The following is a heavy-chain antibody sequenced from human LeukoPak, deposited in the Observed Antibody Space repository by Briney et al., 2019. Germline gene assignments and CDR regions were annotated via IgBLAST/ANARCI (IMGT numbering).Heavy chain of an antibody. V-gene: IGHV1-18*01. CDR2: ISAYNGNT. CDR1: GYTFTSYG. CDR3: ARTPPAYYYYYMDV. D-gene: IGHD2-15*01. Sequence: ASVKVSCKASGYTFTSYGISWVRQAPGQGLEWMGWISAYNGNTNYAQKLQGRVTMTTDTSTSTAYMELRSLRSDDTAVYYCARTPPAYYYYYMDVWGKGTTVTVSS. J-gene: IGHJ6*03.